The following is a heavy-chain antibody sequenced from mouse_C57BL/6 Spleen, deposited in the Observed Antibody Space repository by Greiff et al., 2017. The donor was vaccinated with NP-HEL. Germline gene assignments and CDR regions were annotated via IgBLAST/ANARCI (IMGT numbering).Heavy chain of an antibody. D-gene: IGHD2-14*01. CDR3: ARDWVREYFDV. CDR2: ISSGSSTI. CDR1: GFTFSDYG. Sequence: VQLKESGGGLVKPGGSLKLSCAASGFTFSDYGMHWVRQAPEKGLEWVAYISSGSSTIYYADTVKGRFTISRDNAKNTLFLQMTSLRSEDTAMYYCARDWVREYFDVWGTGTTVTVSS. V-gene: IGHV5-17*01. J-gene: IGHJ1*03.